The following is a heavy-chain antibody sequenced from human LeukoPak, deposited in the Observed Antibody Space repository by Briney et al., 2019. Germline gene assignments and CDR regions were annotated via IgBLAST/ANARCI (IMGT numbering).Heavy chain of an antibody. CDR2: IYYSGST. CDR1: GVSISSGGYY. Sequence: SETLSLTCTVSGVSISSGGYYWSWIRQHPGKGLEWIGYIYYSGSTYYNPSLKSRVTISVDTSKNQFSLKLSSVTAADTAVYYCARYSSSDFDYWGQGTLVTVSS. D-gene: IGHD6-6*01. J-gene: IGHJ4*02. V-gene: IGHV4-31*03. CDR3: ARYSSSDFDY.